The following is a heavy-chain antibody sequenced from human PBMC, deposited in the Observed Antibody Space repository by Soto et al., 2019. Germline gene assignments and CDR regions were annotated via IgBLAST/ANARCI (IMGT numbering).Heavy chain of an antibody. CDR1: GFTFDDYG. J-gene: IGHJ6*02. CDR2: INWNGGST. D-gene: IGHD2-2*01. Sequence: PGGSLRLSCAASGFTFDDYGMSWVRQAPGKGLEWVSGINWNGGSTGYADSVKGRFTISRDNAKNSLYLQMNSLRAEDTALYYCARSLDIVVVPAAMVDGYYYYGMDVWGQGTTVTVSS. CDR3: ARSLDIVVVPAAMVDGYYYYGMDV. V-gene: IGHV3-20*04.